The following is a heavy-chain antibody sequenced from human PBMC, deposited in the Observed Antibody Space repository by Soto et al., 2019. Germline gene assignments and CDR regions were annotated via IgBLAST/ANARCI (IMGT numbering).Heavy chain of an antibody. CDR3: AREYYGLLTGYYTDY. Sequence: EVQLVESGGDLVQRGGSLRLSCAASGFPFSSYWMHWVRHTPGKGLDWVARIGGDGVTTYYADSVTGRFTVSRDNAKNTLALQMSGLRAEDTAVYYCAREYYGLLTGYYTDYWGQGTLVSVSS. D-gene: IGHD3-9*01. CDR1: GFPFSSYW. V-gene: IGHV3-74*01. CDR2: IGGDGVTT. J-gene: IGHJ4*02.